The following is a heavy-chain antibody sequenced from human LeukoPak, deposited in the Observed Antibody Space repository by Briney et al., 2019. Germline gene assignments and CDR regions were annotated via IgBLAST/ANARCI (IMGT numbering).Heavy chain of an antibody. Sequence: KPSETLSLTCTVSGGPMSSYYWTWIRQPPGKGLEFIGFIYHSGSTNYNPSLKSRVTMSVDTSKNQFSLKLNSVTAADTAVYFCARGTYGYYMDVWGKGTTVTVSS. CDR1: GGPMSSYY. D-gene: IGHD4-17*01. CDR3: ARGTYGYYMDV. V-gene: IGHV4-59*01. J-gene: IGHJ6*03. CDR2: IYHSGST.